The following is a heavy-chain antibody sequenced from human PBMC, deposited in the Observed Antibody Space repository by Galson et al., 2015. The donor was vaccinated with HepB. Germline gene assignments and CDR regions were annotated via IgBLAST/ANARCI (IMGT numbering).Heavy chain of an antibody. V-gene: IGHV1-8*01. Sequence: SVKVSCKASGYTFTSYDINWVRQATGQGLEWMGWMNPNSGNTGYAQKFQGRVTMTRNTSISTAYMELSSLRSEDTAVYYCATSPPGKQGRLRHDYWGQGTLVTVSS. CDR1: GYTFTSYD. CDR2: MNPNSGNT. D-gene: IGHD4-17*01. J-gene: IGHJ4*02. CDR3: ATSPPGKQGRLRHDY.